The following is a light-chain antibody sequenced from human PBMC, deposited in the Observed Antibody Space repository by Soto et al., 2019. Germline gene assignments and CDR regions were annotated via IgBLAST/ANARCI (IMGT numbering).Light chain of an antibody. J-gene: IGLJ2*01. CDR2: DVS. V-gene: IGLV2-14*01. CDR3: SSYTSSDTVV. CDR1: SSDVAAYNY. Sequence: QSALTQPASVSGSPGRSITISCTGTSSDVAAYNYVSWYQQHPGKAPKLMIYDVSDRPSGVSNRFSGSKSGNTASLTISGLRAEDEADYYCSSYTSSDTVVFGGGTKLTVL.